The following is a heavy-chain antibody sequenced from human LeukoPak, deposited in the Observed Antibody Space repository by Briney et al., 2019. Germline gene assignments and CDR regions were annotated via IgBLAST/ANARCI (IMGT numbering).Heavy chain of an antibody. CDR3: AKEFSGYLASFEY. J-gene: IGHJ4*02. Sequence: PGESLRLSCAASGFTFSSYGMHWVRQAPGKGLEWVAMTSFDGSYKNYADSVKGRFTISRDNSKNRLYLQMNSLRAEDTAVYYCAKEFSGYLASFEYWGQGTLVTVSS. CDR1: GFTFSSYG. V-gene: IGHV3-30*18. CDR2: TSFDGSYK. D-gene: IGHD3-22*01.